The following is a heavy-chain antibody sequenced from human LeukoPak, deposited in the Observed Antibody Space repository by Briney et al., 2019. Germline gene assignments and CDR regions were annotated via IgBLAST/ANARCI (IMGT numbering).Heavy chain of an antibody. CDR2: IRYDGSNK. D-gene: IGHD4-11*01. CDR1: GFTFSSYG. CDR3: AKVMTTVTPTDY. J-gene: IGHJ4*02. V-gene: IGHV3-30*02. Sequence: GGSLRLSCAASGFTFSSYGMHWVRQAPGKGLEWVAFIRYDGSNKYYADSVKGRFTISRDNSKNTLYLQMNSLRAEDTAVYYCAKVMTTVTPTDYWGQGTLATVSS.